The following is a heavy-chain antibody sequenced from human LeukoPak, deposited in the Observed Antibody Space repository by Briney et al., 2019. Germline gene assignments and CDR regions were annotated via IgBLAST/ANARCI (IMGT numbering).Heavy chain of an antibody. Sequence: GGSLRLSCAASGFTFSSYWMSWVRQAPGKGLEWVANIKQDGSEKYYVDSVKGRFTISRDNAKNSLYLQMNSLRAEDTAVYYCARVLKDYYDSSGYYYASDYWGQGTLVTVSS. V-gene: IGHV3-7*01. CDR1: GFTFSSYW. CDR3: ARVLKDYYDSSGYYYASDY. J-gene: IGHJ4*02. CDR2: IKQDGSEK. D-gene: IGHD3-22*01.